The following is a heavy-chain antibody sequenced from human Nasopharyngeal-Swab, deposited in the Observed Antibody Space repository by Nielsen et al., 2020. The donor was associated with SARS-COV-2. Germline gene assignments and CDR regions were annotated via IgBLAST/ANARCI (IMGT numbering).Heavy chain of an antibody. V-gene: IGHV3-7*01. CDR2: TKEDGTVT. CDR3: ARDRSLIVQLERRGELDY. CDR1: GFTFSSYW. J-gene: IGHJ4*02. D-gene: IGHD1-1*01. Sequence: GGSLRLSCAATGFTFSSYWMSWVRQAPGRGLEWLAHTKEDGTVTHYVDSVRGRFTISRDNSKNTLYPQMNSLRAEDTAVYYCARDRSLIVQLERRGELDYWGQGTLVTVSS.